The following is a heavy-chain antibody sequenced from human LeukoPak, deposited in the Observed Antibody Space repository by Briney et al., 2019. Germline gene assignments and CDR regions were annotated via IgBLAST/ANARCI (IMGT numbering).Heavy chain of an antibody. V-gene: IGHV1-18*04. CDR2: ISAYNGNT. Sequence: AASVKVSCKASGYTFTSYGISWVRQDPGQGLEWMGWISAYNGNTNYAQKLQGRVTMTTDTSTSTAYMELRSLRSDDTAVYYCARVFVVVPAAYYMDVWGKGTTVTVSS. D-gene: IGHD2-2*01. J-gene: IGHJ6*03. CDR1: GYTFTSYG. CDR3: ARVFVVVPAAYYMDV.